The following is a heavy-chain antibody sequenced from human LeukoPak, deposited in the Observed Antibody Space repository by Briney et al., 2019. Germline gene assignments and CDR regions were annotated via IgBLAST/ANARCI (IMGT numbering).Heavy chain of an antibody. Sequence: GGSLRLSCAASGFTFSSYGMHWVRQAPGKGLEWVAVIWYDGSNKYYADSVKGRFTISRDNSKNTLYLQMNSLRAEDTAVYYCANGGVLRETDYDAFDIWGQGTMVTVSS. J-gene: IGHJ3*02. CDR2: IWYDGSNK. V-gene: IGHV3-33*06. CDR3: ANGGVLRETDYDAFDI. D-gene: IGHD4-11*01. CDR1: GFTFSSYG.